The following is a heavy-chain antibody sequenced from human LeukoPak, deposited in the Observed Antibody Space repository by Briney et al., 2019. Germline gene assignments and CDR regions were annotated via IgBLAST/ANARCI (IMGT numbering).Heavy chain of an antibody. CDR2: IYYSGST. V-gene: IGHV4-59*01. D-gene: IGHD3-22*01. CDR1: GGSISSYY. J-gene: IGHJ6*03. Sequence: SETLSLTCTVSGGSISSYYWSWIRQPPGKGLEYIGYIYYSGSTNYNPSLKSRVTISVDTSKNQFSLKLSSVTAADTAVYYCARIVVAHKYYYYYMDVWGKGTTVTVSS. CDR3: ARIVVAHKYYYYYMDV.